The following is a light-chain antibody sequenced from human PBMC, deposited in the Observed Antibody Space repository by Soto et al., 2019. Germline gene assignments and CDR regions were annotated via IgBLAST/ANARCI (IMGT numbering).Light chain of an antibody. CDR1: QSVGGN. J-gene: IGKJ5*01. Sequence: EIVMTQSPATLSLSPGERATLSCGASQSVGGNLAWYQQKPGQAPRLLIYGASSRATDIPDRFSGSGSGTDFTLTISRLEPEDFAVYYCQQYGSSPITFGQGTRLEIK. CDR2: GAS. CDR3: QQYGSSPIT. V-gene: IGKV3-20*01.